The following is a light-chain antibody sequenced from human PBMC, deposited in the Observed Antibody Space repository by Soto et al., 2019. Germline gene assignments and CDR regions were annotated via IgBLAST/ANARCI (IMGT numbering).Light chain of an antibody. CDR1: QSVSSNY. J-gene: IGKJ5*01. Sequence: VLTQSPGTLSLSPGERATLSCRASQSVSSNYLAWYQQKPGQAPRLLIYGASSRATGIPDRFSGSGSGTDFTLTNSRLEPEDFAVYYCQPYGSSPLITFGQGTRLEIK. CDR2: GAS. CDR3: QPYGSSPLIT. V-gene: IGKV3-20*01.